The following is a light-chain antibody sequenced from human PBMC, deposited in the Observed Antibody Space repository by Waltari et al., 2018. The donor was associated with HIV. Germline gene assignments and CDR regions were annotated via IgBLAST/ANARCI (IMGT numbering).Light chain of an antibody. V-gene: IGLV2-11*01. CDR2: DVN. CDR3: CSYAGRFTYV. Sequence: QSALTQPRSVSGSPGQSVTISCTGTTVGNYVFFSWYQQYPGKAPKVLIYDVNKRPSGVPDRFSGSKSFNTASLTISGLQPEDEADYFCCSYAGRFTYVFGTGTKVTVL. CDR1: TVGNYVF. J-gene: IGLJ1*01.